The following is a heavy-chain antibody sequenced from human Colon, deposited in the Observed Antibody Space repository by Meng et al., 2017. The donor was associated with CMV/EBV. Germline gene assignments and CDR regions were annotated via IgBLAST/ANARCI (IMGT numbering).Heavy chain of an antibody. D-gene: IGHD4/OR15-4a*01. V-gene: IGHV1-46*01. J-gene: IGHJ4*02. CDR3: ARGKSISDGAQVFDY. CDR2: IDPSGGGT. Sequence: ASVKVSCKASGNTFTSNYMHWVRQAPGQGLEWMGTIDPSGGGTSYAQKFQGRVTMTRDTSTRTLYMELISLRSEDTAVYYCARGKSISDGAQVFDYWGQGTLVTVPQ. CDR1: GNTFTSNY.